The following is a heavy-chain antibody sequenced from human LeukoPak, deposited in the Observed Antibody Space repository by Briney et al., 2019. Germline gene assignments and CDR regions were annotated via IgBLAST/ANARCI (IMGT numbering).Heavy chain of an antibody. V-gene: IGHV3-74*01. D-gene: IGHD4-17*01. Sequence: PGGSLRLSCVASGFTFSSYWMHWVRHAPGKGLVWVSRIKSDGSKNYADSVKGRFTISRDNAKNTVSLQMSSLRAEDTGVYFCTRDDYGDYRGFDNWGQGTLVTVSS. CDR1: GFTFSSYW. J-gene: IGHJ4*02. CDR2: IKSDGSK. CDR3: TRDDYGDYRGFDN.